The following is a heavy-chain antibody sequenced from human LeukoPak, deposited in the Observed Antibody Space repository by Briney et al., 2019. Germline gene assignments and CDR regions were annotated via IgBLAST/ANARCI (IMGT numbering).Heavy chain of an antibody. CDR2: IYYRGDI. CDR3: ATNKDWAEAD. CDR1: DGSIRTYY. J-gene: IGHJ4*02. Sequence: SETLSLTCSVSDGSIRTYYWSWIRQSPGQGLEWIGNIYYRGDINYNPSLKSRVIISIDTSKNQCSLKVTSLTAADTAVYYCATNKDWAEADWGQGTLVIVSS. D-gene: IGHD3/OR15-3a*01. V-gene: IGHV4-59*03.